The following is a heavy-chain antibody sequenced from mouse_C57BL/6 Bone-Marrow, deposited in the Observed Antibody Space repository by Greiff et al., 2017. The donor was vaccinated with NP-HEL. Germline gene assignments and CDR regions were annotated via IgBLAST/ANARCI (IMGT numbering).Heavy chain of an antibody. D-gene: IGHD1-1*01. J-gene: IGHJ1*03. CDR2: IDPNSGGT. CDR3: ARDYYGSRGWYFDV. V-gene: IGHV1-72*01. CDR1: GYTFTSYW. Sequence: VQLQQPGADLVKPGASVKLSCKASGYTFTSYWMHWVKQRPGRGLEWIGRIDPNSGGTKFNEKFKTKATLTVDKPSSTAYMQLSSLTSADSAVYYCARDYYGSRGWYFDVWGTGTTVTVSS.